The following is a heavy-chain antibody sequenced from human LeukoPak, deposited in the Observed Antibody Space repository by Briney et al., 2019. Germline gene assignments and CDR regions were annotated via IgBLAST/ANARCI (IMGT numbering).Heavy chain of an antibody. Sequence: KPSETLSLTCTVSGGSISSSSYYWDWIRQPPGKGLEWIGSIYYSGSTYYNPSLKSRVTISVDTSKNQFSLKLTSATAADTALYYCARRNFHPXXXPPDYWGQGTLVTVSS. CDR3: ARRNFHPXXXPPDY. D-gene: IGHD3-3*01. CDR2: IYYSGST. CDR1: GGSISSSSYY. V-gene: IGHV4-39*01. J-gene: IGHJ4*02.